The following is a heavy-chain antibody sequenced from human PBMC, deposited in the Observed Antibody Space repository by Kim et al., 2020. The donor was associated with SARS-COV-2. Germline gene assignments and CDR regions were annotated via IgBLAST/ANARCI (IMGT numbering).Heavy chain of an antibody. D-gene: IGHD3-22*01. CDR2: IKSKTDGGTT. V-gene: IGHV3-15*01. J-gene: IGHJ3*02. CDR1: GFTFSNAW. CDR3: RVVINHDAFDI. Sequence: GGSLRLSCAASGFTFSNAWMSWVRQAPGKGLEWVGRIKSKTDGGTTDYAAPVKGRFTISRDDSKNTLYLQMNSLKTEDTAVYYCRVVINHDAFDIWGQGTMVTVSS.